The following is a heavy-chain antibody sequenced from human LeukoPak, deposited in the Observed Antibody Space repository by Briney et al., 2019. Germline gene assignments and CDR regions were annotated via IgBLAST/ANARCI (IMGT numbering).Heavy chain of an antibody. V-gene: IGHV3-30*02. CDR3: AKDRLPGIAAALNY. CDR2: IRYDGSNK. D-gene: IGHD6-13*01. CDR1: GFTFSSYG. J-gene: IGHJ4*02. Sequence: GGSLRLSCAASGFTFSSYGMHWVRQAPGKGLEWVAFIRYDGSNKYYADSVKGRFTISRDNSKNTLYLQMNSPRAEDTAVYYCAKDRLPGIAAALNYWGQGTLVTVSS.